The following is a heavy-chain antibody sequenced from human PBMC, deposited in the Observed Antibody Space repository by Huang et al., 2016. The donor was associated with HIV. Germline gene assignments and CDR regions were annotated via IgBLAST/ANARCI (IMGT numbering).Heavy chain of an antibody. D-gene: IGHD3-3*01. Sequence: QVQLVESGGGVVQPGGSLRLSCTASGFTFGSFGMHWVSQAPGKGVEWVAFIRYDGNNYYDADSVRGRFTISRDNSKDTLYLQMNRLRPDDSAVYYCAKDLTYTFGRHFDYWGRGTLVTVSS. CDR3: AKDLTYTFGRHFDY. J-gene: IGHJ4*02. CDR1: GFTFGSFG. CDR2: IRYDGNNY. V-gene: IGHV3-30*02.